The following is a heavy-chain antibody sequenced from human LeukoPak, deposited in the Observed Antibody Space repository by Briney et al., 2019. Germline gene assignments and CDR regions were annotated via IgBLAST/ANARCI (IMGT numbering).Heavy chain of an antibody. CDR2: INHSGST. Sequence: SETLSLTCAVYGGSFSGYYWSWIRQPPGKGLEWIGEINHSGSTNYNPSLKSRVTISVDTSKNQFSLKLSSVTAADTAVYYCAKDCSSGWYKVYYYGMDVWGQGTTVTVSS. CDR1: GGSFSGYY. V-gene: IGHV4-34*01. J-gene: IGHJ6*02. D-gene: IGHD6-19*01. CDR3: AKDCSSGWYKVYYYGMDV.